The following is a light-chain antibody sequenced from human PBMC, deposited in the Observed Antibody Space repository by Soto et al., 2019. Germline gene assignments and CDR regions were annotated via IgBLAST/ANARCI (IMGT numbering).Light chain of an antibody. CDR3: QQYGGSPIT. CDR1: QSVSRR. J-gene: IGKJ5*01. V-gene: IGKV3-20*01. CDR2: GAS. Sequence: EFVLTQSPGTLSFSPGGRATLSCRASQSVSRRLAWYQQRPGQSPRLLISGASMRASGVPVRFIGSGSGTDFTLTITRLEPEDFAVYYCQQYGGSPITFGLGTRLEI.